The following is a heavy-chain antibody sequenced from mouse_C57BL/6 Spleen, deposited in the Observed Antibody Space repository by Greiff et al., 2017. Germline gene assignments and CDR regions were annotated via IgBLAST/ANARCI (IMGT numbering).Heavy chain of an antibody. Sequence: EVQRVESGGGLVQPGGSLSLSCAASGFTFTDYYMSWVRQPPGKALEWLGFIRNKANGYTTEYSASVKGRFTISRDNSQSILYLQMNALRAEDSATYYCARSGGRYFDYWGQGTTLTVSS. V-gene: IGHV7-3*01. CDR1: GFTFTDYY. J-gene: IGHJ2*01. CDR3: ARSGGRYFDY. CDR2: IRNKANGYTT.